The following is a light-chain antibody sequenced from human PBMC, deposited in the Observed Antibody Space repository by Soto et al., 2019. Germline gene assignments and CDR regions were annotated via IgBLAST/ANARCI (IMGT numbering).Light chain of an antibody. CDR1: TSNIGYNF. CDR2: END. V-gene: IGLV1-51*02. CDR3: ATWESSLSIAV. J-gene: IGLJ2*01. Sequence: QSVLTQPPSVSAAPGQRVTLSCSGSTSNIGYNFVSWYQQFPGAAPKLLIFENDKRVSGTPDRFAGSKSGTSGTLAITGLPTGDEADSYCATWESSLSIAVFGGGTKVTVL.